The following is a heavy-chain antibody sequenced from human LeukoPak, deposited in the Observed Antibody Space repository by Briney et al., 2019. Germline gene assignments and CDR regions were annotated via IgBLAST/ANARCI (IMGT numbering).Heavy chain of an antibody. J-gene: IGHJ5*02. CDR1: GDSISSGGYY. D-gene: IGHD7-27*01. Sequence: TSETLSLTCTVSGDSISSGGYYWTWIRQPPGKGLEWIGHIFHSGSTYCNPSLKSRVTLSVDMSKNQFSLRLTSVSAADTAVYYCARDVGNRGNWFDPWGQGTLVTVSS. V-gene: IGHV4-30-2*01. CDR2: IFHSGST. CDR3: ARDVGNRGNWFDP.